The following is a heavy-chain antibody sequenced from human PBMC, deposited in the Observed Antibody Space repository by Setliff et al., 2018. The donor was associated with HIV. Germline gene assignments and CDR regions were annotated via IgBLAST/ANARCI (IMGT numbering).Heavy chain of an antibody. V-gene: IGHV3-7*03. J-gene: IGHJ4*02. CDR3: AKEDQRVTSVDY. CDR1: GLIFSSYW. Sequence: GGSLRLSCAASGLIFSSYWMSWVRQAPGKGLEWVANIKQDGSEKYYVDSVKGRFTISRDNAKNSLYLQMNSLRAEDTAVYYCAKEDQRVTSVDYWGQGTPVTVSS. CDR2: IKQDGSEK. D-gene: IGHD2-2*01.